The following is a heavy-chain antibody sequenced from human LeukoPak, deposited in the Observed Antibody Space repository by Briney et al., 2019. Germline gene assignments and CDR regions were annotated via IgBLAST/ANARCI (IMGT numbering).Heavy chain of an antibody. CDR2: ISWDGVST. J-gene: IGHJ3*02. CDR1: GFTFDDYA. Sequence: GGSLRLSCAASGFTFDDYAMHWVRQAPGKGLEWVSIISWDGVSTYYADSVKGRFTISRDNAKNSLYLQMNSLRAEDTAVYYCASFPPYMVRTDAFDIWGQGTMVTVSS. V-gene: IGHV3-43D*03. D-gene: IGHD3-10*01. CDR3: ASFPPYMVRTDAFDI.